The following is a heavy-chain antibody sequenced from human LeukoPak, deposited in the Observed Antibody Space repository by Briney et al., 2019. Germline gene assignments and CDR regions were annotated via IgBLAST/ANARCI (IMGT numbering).Heavy chain of an antibody. D-gene: IGHD3-10*01. V-gene: IGHV4-59*01. CDR1: GGSISSYY. CDR2: LFYSGST. CDR3: ATVAVIRGVTYFDY. Sequence: SETLSLTCTVSGGSISSYYWSWIRQPPGKGLEWIAYLFYSGSTDYNPSLESRVTISVDTSKNQFSLKLRSVTAADTAVYYCATVAVIRGVTYFDYWGQGTLVAVSS. J-gene: IGHJ4*02.